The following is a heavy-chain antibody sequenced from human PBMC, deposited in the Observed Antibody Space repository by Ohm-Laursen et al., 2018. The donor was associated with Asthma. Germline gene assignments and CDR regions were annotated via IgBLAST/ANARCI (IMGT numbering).Heavy chain of an antibody. J-gene: IGHJ6*02. CDR1: GFSFSSYA. CDR3: AKGIVPVYYYGLDV. V-gene: IGHV3-30*18. Sequence: SLRLSCAASGFSFSSYAMHWVRQAPGKGLECVALISYDGSIESYADSVKGRFTISRDNFKNTVHLDMNSLRAEDTAVYHCAKGIVPVYYYGLDVWGQGTTVTVSS. D-gene: IGHD1-26*01. CDR2: ISYDGSIE.